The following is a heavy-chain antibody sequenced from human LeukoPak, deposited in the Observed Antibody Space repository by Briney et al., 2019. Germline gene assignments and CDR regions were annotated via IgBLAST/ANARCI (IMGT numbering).Heavy chain of an antibody. CDR3: ARDKHYYDNSDPKYHFDY. Sequence: ASVKVSCKASGYTFTNYGISWVRQAPGQGLEWMGWINPYNGHTDYAQKFQGRVTMTTVTSTTTAYMELRSLRSDDTAVYYCARDKHYYDNSDPKYHFDYWGQGTLVTVSS. CDR2: INPYNGHT. D-gene: IGHD3-22*01. J-gene: IGHJ4*02. CDR1: GYTFTNYG. V-gene: IGHV1-18*01.